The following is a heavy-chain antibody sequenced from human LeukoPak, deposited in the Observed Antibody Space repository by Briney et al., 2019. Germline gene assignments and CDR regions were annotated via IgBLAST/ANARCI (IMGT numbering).Heavy chain of an antibody. J-gene: IGHJ4*02. V-gene: IGHV3-74*03. D-gene: IGHD4-4*01. Sequence: GGSLRLSCAAYEFAFGSYVMPWVRQAPGKGPVWVSRISNDGTIITYADSVKGRFTVSRDNAKNTLYLQMNSLRAEDTAVYYCARDRDYILFDYWGQGALVTVSS. CDR3: ARDRDYILFDY. CDR2: ISNDGTII. CDR1: EFAFGSYV.